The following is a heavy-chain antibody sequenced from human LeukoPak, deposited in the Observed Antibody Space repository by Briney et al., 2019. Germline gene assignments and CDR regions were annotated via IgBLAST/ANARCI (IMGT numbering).Heavy chain of an antibody. CDR2: INPNSGGT. V-gene: IGHV1-2*04. CDR3: ATWDGEGMDV. CDR1: GYSFTGYY. J-gene: IGHJ6*04. D-gene: IGHD4-17*01. Sequence: ASVKVSCKASGYSFTGYYIHWVRQAPGQGLEWMGRINPNSGGTNFAQKFQGWVTMTRDTSTSTAYMELSRLRSDDTAVYYYATWDGEGMDVWGKGTTVTVSS.